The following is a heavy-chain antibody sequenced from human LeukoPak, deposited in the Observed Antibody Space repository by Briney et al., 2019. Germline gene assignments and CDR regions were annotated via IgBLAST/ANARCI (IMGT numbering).Heavy chain of an antibody. CDR1: GGSISSSSYY. J-gene: IGHJ5*02. CDR3: ARARTRRLGYCSSTSCYGNWFDP. V-gene: IGHV4-39*07. CDR2: IYYSGST. Sequence: PSETLSLTCTVSGGSISSSSYYWGWLRQPPGTGLEWIGSIYYSGSTYYNPSLKSRVTISVDTSKNQFSLKLSSVTAADTAVYYCARARTRRLGYCSSTSCYGNWFDPWGQGTLVTVSS. D-gene: IGHD2-2*01.